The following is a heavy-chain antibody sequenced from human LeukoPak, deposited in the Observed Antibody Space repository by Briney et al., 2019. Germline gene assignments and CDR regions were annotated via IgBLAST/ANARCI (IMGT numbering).Heavy chain of an antibody. D-gene: IGHD3-9*01. CDR1: GFTFSSYW. J-gene: IGHJ4*02. V-gene: IGHV3-7*01. CDR2: IKQDGSEK. Sequence: GGSLRLSCAASGFTFSSYWMSWVRQAPGKGLEWVANIKQDGSEKYYVDSVKGRFTISRDNAKNSLYLQMNSLRAEDTAVYYCARDHSRYYDILTGYYLDYWGQGTLVSVSS. CDR3: ARDHSRYYDILTGYYLDY.